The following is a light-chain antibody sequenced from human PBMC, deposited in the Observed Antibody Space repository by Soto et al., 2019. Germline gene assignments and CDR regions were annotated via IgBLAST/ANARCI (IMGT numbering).Light chain of an antibody. CDR1: QSISSW. Sequence: DIQMTQSPSTLSASVGDRVTITCRASQSISSWLAWYQQKPGKAPKLLIYDASSLESGVPSRFSGSGSGTEFTLTVSSLQPDDFATHYCQQYNSYSPWTVGQGTKAEIK. CDR2: DAS. CDR3: QQYNSYSPWT. V-gene: IGKV1-5*01. J-gene: IGKJ1*01.